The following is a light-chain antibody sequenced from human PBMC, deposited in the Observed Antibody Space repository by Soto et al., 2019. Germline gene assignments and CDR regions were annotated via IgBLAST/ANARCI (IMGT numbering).Light chain of an antibody. CDR2: EVT. CDR3: SSLTSGSTRV. V-gene: IGLV2-14*01. J-gene: IGLJ1*01. Sequence: QSVLTQPASVSGSPGQSITISCTGTSSDVGGYDYVSWYQQHPDKAPKLIVYEVTHRPSGVSNRFSGSKSGNTASLTISGLQAEDDADYYCSSLTSGSTRVFGTGTQLTVL. CDR1: SSDVGGYDY.